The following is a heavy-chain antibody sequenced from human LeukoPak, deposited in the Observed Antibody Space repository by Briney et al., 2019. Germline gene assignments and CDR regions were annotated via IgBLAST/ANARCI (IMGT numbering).Heavy chain of an antibody. CDR3: ARRRGYSGYEYGVYFDY. V-gene: IGHV3-7*01. CDR1: GFTFSSYW. J-gene: IGHJ4*02. D-gene: IGHD5-12*01. Sequence: GGSLRLSCAASGFTFSSYWMSWVRQAPGKGLEWVANIKQDGSEKSYVDSVKGRFTISRDNAKNSLYLQMNSLRAEDTAVYYCARRRGYSGYEYGVYFDYCGQGTLVTVSS. CDR2: IKQDGSEK.